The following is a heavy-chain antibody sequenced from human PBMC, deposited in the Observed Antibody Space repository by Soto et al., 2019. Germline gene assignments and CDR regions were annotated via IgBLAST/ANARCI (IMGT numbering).Heavy chain of an antibody. CDR3: ARAWTATAGWANWFDR. V-gene: IGHV4-31*03. CDR1: GGSISREGYY. D-gene: IGHD6-13*01. J-gene: IGHJ5*02. CDR2: IHYSGST. Sequence: QVQLQESGPGLVEPSQTLSLTCTVSGGSISREGYYWSWIRQYSGRGLEWIGYIHYSGSTYYNPSLKSRVIISVDTSKTQFFLNLSSVTAADTAVYYCARAWTATAGWANWFDRWGQGTLVTVSS.